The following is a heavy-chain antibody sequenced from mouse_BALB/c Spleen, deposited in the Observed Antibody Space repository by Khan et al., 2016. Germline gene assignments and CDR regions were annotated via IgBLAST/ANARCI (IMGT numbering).Heavy chain of an antibody. D-gene: IGHD2-14*01. CDR2: FHPGSGGT. V-gene: IGHV1-15*01. CDR3: TNRYEAGFTY. CDR1: GYTFTDYE. Sequence: QVQLQQSGAELVRPGASVKLSCKALGYTFTDYEMHWVRQTPVHGLEWIGGFHPGSGGTAYNQRFKGKATLTDDKSSSTAYMELSSLTSEDSAVYYCTNRYEAGFTYWGQGTLVTVSA. J-gene: IGHJ3*01.